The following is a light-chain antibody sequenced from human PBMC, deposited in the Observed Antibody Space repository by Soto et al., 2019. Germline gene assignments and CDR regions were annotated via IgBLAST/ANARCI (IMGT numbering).Light chain of an antibody. CDR3: QQCDDYPLT. CDR2: KAS. J-gene: IGKJ4*01. V-gene: IGKV1-5*03. CDR1: QSISSW. Sequence: DIPMTQSPATLSASLGDSVTMTCRASQSISSWLAWYQQKPGAAPKLLIYKASSLEPGVPGRFSGSGSGTEFTLTINSLQPDDAATYFCQQCDDYPLTFGGGTKVEIK.